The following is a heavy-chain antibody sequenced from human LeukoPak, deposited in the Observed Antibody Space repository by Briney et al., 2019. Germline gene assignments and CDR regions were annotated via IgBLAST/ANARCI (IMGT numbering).Heavy chain of an antibody. D-gene: IGHD5-18*01. Sequence: EASVKVSCKASGGTFSSYAISWVRQAPGQGLEWMGRIIPIFGTANYAQKFQGRVTITTDESTSTAYMELSSLRSEDTAVYYCARDLRQVDTAMATEYNWFDPWGQGTLVTVPS. J-gene: IGHJ5*02. CDR1: GGTFSSYA. CDR2: IIPIFGTA. CDR3: ARDLRQVDTAMATEYNWFDP. V-gene: IGHV1-69*05.